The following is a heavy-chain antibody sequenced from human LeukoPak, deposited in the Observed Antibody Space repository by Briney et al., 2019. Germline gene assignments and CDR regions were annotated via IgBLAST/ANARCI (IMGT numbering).Heavy chain of an antibody. J-gene: IGHJ2*01. CDR2: IKQDGSEK. CDR3: ASLTEKLWYSHFDL. V-gene: IGHV3-7*03. D-gene: IGHD5-18*01. Sequence: GGSLRLSCAASGFTFSSYWMSWVRQAPGKGLEWVANIKQDGSEKYYVDSVKGRFIISRDNAKNSLYLQMNSLRAEDTAVYYCASLTEKLWYSHFDLWGRGTLVTVSS. CDR1: GFTFSSYW.